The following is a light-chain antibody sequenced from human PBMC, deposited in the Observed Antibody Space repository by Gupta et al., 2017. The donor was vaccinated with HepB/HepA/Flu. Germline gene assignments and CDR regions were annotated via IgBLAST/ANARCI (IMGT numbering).Light chain of an antibody. CDR1: SSNIGSNT. CDR3: AAWDDSLNGVV. V-gene: IGLV1-44*01. CDR2: TNN. J-gene: IGLJ2*01. Sequence: QSVLTQPPSASATPGQRVTISCSGSSSNIGSNTVTWYQQLPGTAPKLLIYTNNQRPSGVPERFSGSKSGTSASLAISGLQSEDAADYYCAAWDDSLNGVVFGGGTKLTVL.